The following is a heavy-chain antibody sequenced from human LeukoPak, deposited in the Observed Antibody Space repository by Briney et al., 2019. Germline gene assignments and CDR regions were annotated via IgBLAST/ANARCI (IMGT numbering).Heavy chain of an antibody. CDR3: ARGRGRSGYYRGFDY. D-gene: IGHD3-3*01. CDR2: INHSGST. J-gene: IGHJ4*02. CDR1: GGSFSGYY. Sequence: SETLSLTCAVYGGSFSGYYWSWIRQPPGKGLEWTGEINHSGSTNYNPSLKSRVTISVDTSKNQFSLKLSSVTAADTAVYYCARGRGRSGYYRGFDYWGQGTLVTVSS. V-gene: IGHV4-34*01.